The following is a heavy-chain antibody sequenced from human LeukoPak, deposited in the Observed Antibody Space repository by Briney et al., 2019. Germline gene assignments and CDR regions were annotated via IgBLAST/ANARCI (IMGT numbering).Heavy chain of an antibody. J-gene: IGHJ4*02. CDR3: AKDLSYGGIYFDY. D-gene: IGHD4-23*01. CDR2: ISSSSSYI. CDR1: GFTFSSYS. V-gene: IGHV3-21*04. Sequence: GGSLRLSCAASGFTFSSYSMNWVRQAPGKGLEWVSSISSSSSYIYYADSVKGRFTISRDNAKNSLYLQMNSLRAEDTAVYYCAKDLSYGGIYFDYWGQGTLVTVSS.